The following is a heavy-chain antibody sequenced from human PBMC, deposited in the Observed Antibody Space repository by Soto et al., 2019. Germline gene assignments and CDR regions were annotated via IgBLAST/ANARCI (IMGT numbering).Heavy chain of an antibody. Sequence: QVQLVQSGAEVKKPGASVKVSCKASGDTFTDYYIHWVRQAPGQGLEWMGTVNPSGGHTTYAQHYLGRMSXTXAXSXXALYMELTSLTSEDPAVYYCARGGQVVVVTAALGYWGQGSLVTVSS. J-gene: IGHJ4*02. CDR1: GDTFTDYY. V-gene: IGHV1-46*01. CDR2: VNPSGGHT. CDR3: ARGGQVVVVTAALGY. D-gene: IGHD2-21*02.